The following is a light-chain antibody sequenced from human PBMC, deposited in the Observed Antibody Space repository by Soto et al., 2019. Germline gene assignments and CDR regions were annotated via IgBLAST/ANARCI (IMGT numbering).Light chain of an antibody. CDR3: CSSAPGRTVV. J-gene: IGLJ1*01. V-gene: IGLV1-44*01. CDR1: SSNIGSNT. CDR2: TAG. Sequence: QSVLTQPLSASASPGQRVTISCSGGSSNIGSNTVAWYQHLPGTAPPRLIFTAGQRPSGVPGRFSGSKSGTSASLAISGLQSEDEADYFCCSSAPGRTVVFGTGTKLTVL.